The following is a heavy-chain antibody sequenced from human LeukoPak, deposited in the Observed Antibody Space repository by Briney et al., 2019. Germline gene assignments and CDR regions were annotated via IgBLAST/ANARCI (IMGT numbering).Heavy chain of an antibody. CDR1: GFTFSSYP. D-gene: IGHD6-19*01. CDR2: ISSNGGST. CDR3: ARFSGSGGSYYFDY. V-gene: IGHV3-64*01. Sequence: GGSLRLPCAASGFTFSSYPMHWVRQAPGKGLEYVSGISSNGGSTHYANSVKGRFTISRDNSKNTLHLQMGSLRAEDMAVYYCARFSGSGGSYYFDYWGQGTVVPVSS. J-gene: IGHJ4*02.